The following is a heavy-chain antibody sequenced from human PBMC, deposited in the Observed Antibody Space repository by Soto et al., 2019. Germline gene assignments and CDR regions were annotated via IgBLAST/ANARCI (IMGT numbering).Heavy chain of an antibody. J-gene: IGHJ4*02. V-gene: IGHV3-23*01. D-gene: IGHD6-19*01. CDR3: AKDRKSGSGWFWDY. CDR2: ISGSGTSK. Sequence: GKGLEWVSAISGSGTSKYDADSVKGRFSISRDNSKNTLYLQMNSLRAEDTAVYYCAKDRKSGSGWFWDYWVQRSLVIGFS.